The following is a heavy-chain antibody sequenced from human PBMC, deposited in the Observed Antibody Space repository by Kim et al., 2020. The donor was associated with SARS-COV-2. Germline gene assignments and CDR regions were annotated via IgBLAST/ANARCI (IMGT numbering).Heavy chain of an antibody. CDR2: IKQDGSDK. CDR1: GFSFSNYW. Sequence: GGSLRLSCAASGFSFSNYWMSWVRQAPGKGLEWVATIKQDGSDKYYVDSVKGRFTISRDNAKNSLSLQMDSLRAEDTAVYYCARERYLAWSEDWFDPWGQGALVTVSS. CDR3: ARERYLAWSEDWFDP. V-gene: IGHV3-7*03. J-gene: IGHJ5*02. D-gene: IGHD3-3*01.